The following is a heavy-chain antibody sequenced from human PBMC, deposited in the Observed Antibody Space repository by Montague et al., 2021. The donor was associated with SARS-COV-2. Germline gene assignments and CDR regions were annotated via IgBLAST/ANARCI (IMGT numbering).Heavy chain of an antibody. Sequence: SETLSLTCTVSGGSIRSYYWSWIRQPPGQGLEWMGEIYSSGSTNXNPSLKSRVTISMDTSKSQFSLKLTSVTAADTAVYYCARHTRGWQPFDFWGQGTLVTVSS. D-gene: IGHD6-19*01. V-gene: IGHV4-59*01. CDR2: IYSSGST. CDR3: ARHTRGWQPFDF. J-gene: IGHJ4*02. CDR1: GGSIRSYY.